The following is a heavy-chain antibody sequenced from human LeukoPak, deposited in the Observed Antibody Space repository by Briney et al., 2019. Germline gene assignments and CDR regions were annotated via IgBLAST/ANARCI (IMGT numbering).Heavy chain of an antibody. J-gene: IGHJ3*02. Sequence: ASVKVSCKASGGTFSSYAISWVRQAPGQGLEWMGIINPSGGSTNYAQKFQGRVTMTRDTSTSTVYMELSSLRSEDAAVYYCAREGLTTSRNNAFDIWGQGTMVAVSS. CDR1: GGTFSSYA. V-gene: IGHV1-46*01. CDR2: INPSGGST. CDR3: AREGLTTSRNNAFDI. D-gene: IGHD4-11*01.